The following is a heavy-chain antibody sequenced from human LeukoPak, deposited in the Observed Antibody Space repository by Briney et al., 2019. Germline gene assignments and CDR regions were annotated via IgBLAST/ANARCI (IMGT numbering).Heavy chain of an antibody. J-gene: IGHJ4*02. CDR3: ASDYGSGSYYMF. D-gene: IGHD3-10*01. CDR2: IYYSGST. CDR1: GGSISSYY. V-gene: IGHV4-59*01. Sequence: SETLSLTCTVSGGSISSYYWSWIRQPPGKGLEWIGYIYYSGSTKYSPSLKSRVTISVDTSKNQFSLKLSSVTAADTAVYYCASDYGSGSYYMFWGQGTLVTVSS.